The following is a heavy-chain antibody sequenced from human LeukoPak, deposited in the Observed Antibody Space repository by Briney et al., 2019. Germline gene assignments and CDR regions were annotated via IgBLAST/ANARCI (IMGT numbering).Heavy chain of an antibody. V-gene: IGHV3-30-3*01. CDR1: GFTFSTYV. J-gene: IGHJ4*02. D-gene: IGHD3-22*01. CDR3: ARVSRNHYDSSWSSGDY. CDR2: ISYDGSNK. Sequence: PGGSLRLSCVASGFTFSTYVMHWVRQAPGKGLEWVAVISYDGSNKYYADSVRGRFTISRDNSKNTLYLQMNSLRAEDTAVYYCARVSRNHYDSSWSSGDYWGQGTLVTVSS.